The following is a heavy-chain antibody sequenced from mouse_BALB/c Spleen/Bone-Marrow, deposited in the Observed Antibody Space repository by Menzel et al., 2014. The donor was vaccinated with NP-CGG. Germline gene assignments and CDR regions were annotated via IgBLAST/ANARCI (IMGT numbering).Heavy chain of an antibody. CDR2: INPGNGGT. CDR1: GYTFTNYY. V-gene: IGHV1S81*02. Sequence: VQLQESGAELVKAGASVKLSCKTSGYTFTNYYIYWVKQRPGQGFEWIGEINPGNGGTNFNERFKSKATLTVDKSSTTAYILLTSLTSEDSAVYYCARGSPYWGQGTLVTVSA. CDR3: ARGSPY. D-gene: IGHD6-2*01. J-gene: IGHJ3*01.